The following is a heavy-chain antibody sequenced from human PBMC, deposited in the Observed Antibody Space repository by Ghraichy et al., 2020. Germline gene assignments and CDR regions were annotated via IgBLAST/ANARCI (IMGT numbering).Heavy chain of an antibody. CDR1: GFTFSSYG. D-gene: IGHD6-13*01. V-gene: IGHV3-33*01. J-gene: IGHJ5*02. CDR2: IWYDGSNK. CDR3: ARNIAAAGHPFAPIGWFDP. Sequence: GGSLRLSCAASGFTFSSYGMHWVRQAPGKGLEWVAVIWYDGSNKYYADSVKGRFTISRDNSKNTLYLQMNSLRAEDTAVYYCARNIAAAGHPFAPIGWFDPWGQGTLVTVSS.